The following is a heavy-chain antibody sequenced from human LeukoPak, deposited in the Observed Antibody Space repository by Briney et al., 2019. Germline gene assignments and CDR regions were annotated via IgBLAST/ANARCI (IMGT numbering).Heavy chain of an antibody. CDR1: GGSFSGYY. CDR3: ARDGMGFDY. CDR2: INHSGST. J-gene: IGHJ4*02. D-gene: IGHD3-16*01. V-gene: IGHV4-34*01. Sequence: SETLSLTCAVYGGSFSGYYWSWIRQPPGKGLEWIGEINHSGSTNYNPSLKSRVTISVDTSKNQFSLKLSSVTAADTAVYYCARDGMGFDYWGQGTLVTVSS.